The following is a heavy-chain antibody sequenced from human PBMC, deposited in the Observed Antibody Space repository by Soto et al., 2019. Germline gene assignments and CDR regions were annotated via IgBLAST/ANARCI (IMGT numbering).Heavy chain of an antibody. Sequence: PGGSLRLSCAASGFTFSTYWMHWVRQAPGKGLVWVSRINTDGSSTASADSVKGRFTISRDNAKNTLYLEMNSLRAEDTAVYYCVRQGYCSGGSCYPNSYYNGVDVWGQGTTVTVSS. V-gene: IGHV3-74*01. CDR3: VRQGYCSGGSCYPNSYYNGVDV. D-gene: IGHD2-15*01. CDR1: GFTFSTYW. J-gene: IGHJ6*02. CDR2: INTDGSST.